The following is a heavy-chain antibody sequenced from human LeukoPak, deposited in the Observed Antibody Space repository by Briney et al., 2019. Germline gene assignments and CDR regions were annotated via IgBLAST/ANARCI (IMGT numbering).Heavy chain of an antibody. D-gene: IGHD3-10*01. CDR3: AARRGSSFDY. V-gene: IGHV3-66*02. CDR1: EFTVSNKY. CDR2: IRGGDDT. J-gene: IGHJ4*02. Sequence: GGSLRLSCAASEFTVSNKYMSWVRQAPGKGLEWVSTIRGGDDTFYGDSVKGRFTISRDSSKNTLFLQTNSLRTEDTAVYYCAARRGSSFDYWGQGTLVTVSS.